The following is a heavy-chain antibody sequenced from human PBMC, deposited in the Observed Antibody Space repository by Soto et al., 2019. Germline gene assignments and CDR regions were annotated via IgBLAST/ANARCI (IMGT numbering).Heavy chain of an antibody. D-gene: IGHD4-17*01. CDR3: ARDLRYGDPYYFDY. CDR2: ISSSSSYI. CDR1: GFTFSSYS. J-gene: IGHJ4*02. Sequence: GGSLRLSCAASGFTFSSYSMNWVRQAPGKGLEWVSSISSSSSYIYYADSVKGRFTISRDNAKNSLYLQMNSLRAEDTAVYYCARDLRYGDPYYFDYWGQGTLVTVSS. V-gene: IGHV3-21*01.